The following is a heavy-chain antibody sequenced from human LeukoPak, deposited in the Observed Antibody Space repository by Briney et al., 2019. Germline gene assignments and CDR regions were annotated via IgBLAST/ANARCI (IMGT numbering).Heavy chain of an antibody. CDR2: IYYSGST. CDR1: GGSISSYY. Sequence: SETLSLTCTVSGGSISSYYWSWIRQPPGKGLEWIGYIYYSGSTNYNPSLKSRVTISVDTSKNQFSLKLSSVTAADTAVYYCARGDILTGFGAFGIWGQGTMVTVSS. J-gene: IGHJ3*02. V-gene: IGHV4-59*01. CDR3: ARGDILTGFGAFGI. D-gene: IGHD3-9*01.